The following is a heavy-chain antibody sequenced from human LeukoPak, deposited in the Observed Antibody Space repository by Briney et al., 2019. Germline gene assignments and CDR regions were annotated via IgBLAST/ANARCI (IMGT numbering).Heavy chain of an antibody. V-gene: IGHV3-30-3*01. Sequence: PGRSLRLSCAASGFTFSSYAMHWVRQAPGKGLEWVAVISYDGSNKYYADSVKGRFTISRDNSKNTLYLQMNSLRAEDTAVYSCAIWRDGYSTYNFDYWAQGTLVTVSS. D-gene: IGHD5-24*01. CDR3: AIWRDGYSTYNFDY. CDR1: GFTFSSYA. J-gene: IGHJ4*02. CDR2: ISYDGSNK.